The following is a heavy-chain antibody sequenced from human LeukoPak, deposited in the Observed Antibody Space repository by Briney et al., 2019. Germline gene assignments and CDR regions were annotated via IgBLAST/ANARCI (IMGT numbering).Heavy chain of an antibody. CDR2: ISYDGSNK. CDR1: GFTFSSYG. V-gene: IGHV3-30*18. D-gene: IGHD1-1*01. Sequence: GRSLRLSCAASGFTFSSYGMHWVRQAPGKGLEWVAVISYDGSNKYYADSVKGRFTISRDNSKNTLYLQMNSLRAEDTAVYYCAKDDDTRGGYGMDVWGQGTTVTVSS. CDR3: AKDDDTRGGYGMDV. J-gene: IGHJ6*02.